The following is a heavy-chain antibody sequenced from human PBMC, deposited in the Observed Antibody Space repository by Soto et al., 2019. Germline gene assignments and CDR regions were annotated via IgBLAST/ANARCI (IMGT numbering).Heavy chain of an antibody. CDR2: ISYDGGNK. CDR1: GFTFSNYA. CDR3: ARVLGYTGNNIDY. J-gene: IGHJ4*02. V-gene: IGHV3-30-3*01. Sequence: VQLVESGGGVVQPGRSLRLSCAASGFTFSNYAMHWVRQAPGKGLEWVAVISYDGGNKYYADSVKGRFTISRDNSKNTLYLQMNSLRGEDTAVYYCARVLGYTGNNIDYWGQGTLVTVSS. D-gene: IGHD1-26*01.